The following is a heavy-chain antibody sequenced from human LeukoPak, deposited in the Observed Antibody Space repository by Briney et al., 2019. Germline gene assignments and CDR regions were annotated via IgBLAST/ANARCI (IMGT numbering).Heavy chain of an antibody. CDR2: IYYSGST. CDR3: ARVGDYFFDY. D-gene: IGHD2-21*02. V-gene: IGHV4-31*03. CDR1: GGSISSGGYY. J-gene: IGHJ4*02. Sequence: PSETLSLTCTVSGGSISSGGYYWSWIRQHPGKGLEWIGYIYYSGSTYYNPSLKSRVTISVDTSKNHFSLKLSSVTAADTAVYYCARVGDYFFDYWGQGTLVTVSS.